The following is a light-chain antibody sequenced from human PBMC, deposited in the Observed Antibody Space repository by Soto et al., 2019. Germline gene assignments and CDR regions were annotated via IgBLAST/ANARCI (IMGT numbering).Light chain of an antibody. CDR2: GPS. J-gene: IGKJ1*01. V-gene: IGKV3-15*01. Sequence: EIVVTQSPATLSVSPWERATLSCRASQSVSSNLAWYQQKPGRAPRLLIYGPSTRATGVPARFSGSGSGTEFTLTISSLQSEDFAMYYCQQYTHWPVWSFGQGTKVDI. CDR3: QQYTHWPVWS. CDR1: QSVSSN.